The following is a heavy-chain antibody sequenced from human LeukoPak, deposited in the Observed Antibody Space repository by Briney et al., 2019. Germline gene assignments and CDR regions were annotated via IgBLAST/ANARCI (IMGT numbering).Heavy chain of an antibody. CDR2: INQSGST. CDR1: GGSFSGYY. CDR3: ARGISTKGTRFDY. V-gene: IGHV4-34*01. J-gene: IGHJ4*02. D-gene: IGHD2/OR15-2a*01. Sequence: SETLSLTCAVYGGSFSGYYWSWIRQPPGKGLEWIGEINQSGSTNYNPSLKSRVTISVDTSKNQFSLKLSSVTAADTAVYYCARGISTKGTRFDYWGQGTLVTVSS.